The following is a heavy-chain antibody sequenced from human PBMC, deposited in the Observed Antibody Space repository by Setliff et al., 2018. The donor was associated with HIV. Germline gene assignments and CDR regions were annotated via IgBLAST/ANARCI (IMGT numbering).Heavy chain of an antibody. J-gene: IGHJ1*01. CDR3: ARVLGRYYDSSGRPGFQH. V-gene: IGHV4-34*01. CDR1: GGSLSGYF. CDR2: INHSGST. D-gene: IGHD3-22*01. Sequence: SETLSLTCAVYGGSLSGYFWSWIRQPPGKGLEWIGEINHSGSTNYNPSLKSRVTMSIDTSKNQFSLKLSSVTAADTAVHYCARVLGRYYDSSGRPGFQHWGQGTLVTVSS.